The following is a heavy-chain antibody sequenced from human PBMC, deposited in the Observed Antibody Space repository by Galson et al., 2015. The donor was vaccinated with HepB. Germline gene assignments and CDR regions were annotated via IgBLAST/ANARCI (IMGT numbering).Heavy chain of an antibody. CDR2: IVYDGSNK. Sequence: SLRLSCAASGFTFSNYAMHWVRQAPGKGLEWVALIVYDGSNKYYADSVTGRFSISRDNSKNTLYLQLNSLRAEDTAVYYCARVKTSDCSGGRCFQLPYFYYYALDVWGQGTTVTVSS. V-gene: IGHV3-30*04. D-gene: IGHD2-15*01. CDR3: ARVKTSDCSGGRCFQLPYFYYYALDV. J-gene: IGHJ6*02. CDR1: GFTFSNYA.